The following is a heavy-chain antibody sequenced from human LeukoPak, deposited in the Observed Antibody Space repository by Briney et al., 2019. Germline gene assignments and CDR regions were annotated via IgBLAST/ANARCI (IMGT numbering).Heavy chain of an antibody. V-gene: IGHV4-39*01. CDR1: GGSISSSSYY. Sequence: SETLSLTCTVSGGSISSSSYYWVWIRQPPGKGLEWIGSIYYSGSTSYNPSLKSPVTISVDTSKNQFSLKLSSVTAADTAVYYCARRVVVVVAATRTIWFDPWGQGTLVTVSS. CDR2: IYYSGST. J-gene: IGHJ5*02. CDR3: ARRVVVVVAATRTIWFDP. D-gene: IGHD2-15*01.